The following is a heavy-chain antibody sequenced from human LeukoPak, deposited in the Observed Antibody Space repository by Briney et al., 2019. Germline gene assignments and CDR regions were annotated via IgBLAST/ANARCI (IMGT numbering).Heavy chain of an antibody. Sequence: GGSLRLSCTGSGFTFSDYILDWVRQAPGKGLEWLGRIRRGTNGYTTEYAASVKGRFTISRDDSKNSLYLHMNSLKIEDTAMYHCSKDGAAGDDSVFDIWGQGTMVTVSS. CDR3: SKDGAAGDDSVFDI. CDR2: IRRGTNGYTT. J-gene: IGHJ3*02. V-gene: IGHV3-72*01. CDR1: GFTFSDYI. D-gene: IGHD3-22*01.